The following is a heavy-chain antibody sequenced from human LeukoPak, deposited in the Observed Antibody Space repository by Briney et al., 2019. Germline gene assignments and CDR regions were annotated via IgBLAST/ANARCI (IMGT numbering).Heavy chain of an antibody. D-gene: IGHD2-15*01. CDR1: GSSISSSSYY. V-gene: IGHV4-39*01. Sequence: SETLSLTCTVSGSSISSSSYYWGWIRQPPGQGLEWIGSIYYSGSTYYNPSLKSRVAISVDTSKNQFSLKLSSVTAADTAVYYCARLLGYCSGGSCYAAYYGMDVWGQGTTVTVSS. CDR3: ARLLGYCSGGSCYAAYYGMDV. J-gene: IGHJ6*02. CDR2: IYYSGST.